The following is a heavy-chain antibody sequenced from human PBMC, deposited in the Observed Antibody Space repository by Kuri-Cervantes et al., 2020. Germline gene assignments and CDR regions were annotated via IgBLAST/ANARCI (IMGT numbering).Heavy chain of an antibody. D-gene: IGHD6-13*01. CDR1: GGTFSSYA. V-gene: IGHV1-18*01. J-gene: IGHJ4*02. CDR2: ISAYNGNT. CDR3: ATVAAAGTLFDY. Sequence: ASVKVSCKASGGTFSSYAISWVRQAPGQGLEWMGWISAYNGNTIYAQKFQGRVTMTEDTSTDTAYMELSSLRSEDTAVYYCATVAAAGTLFDYWGQGTLVTVSS.